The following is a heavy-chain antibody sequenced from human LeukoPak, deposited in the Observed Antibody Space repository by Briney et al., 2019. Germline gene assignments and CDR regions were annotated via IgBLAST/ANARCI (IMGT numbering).Heavy chain of an antibody. J-gene: IGHJ4*02. D-gene: IGHD1-26*01. V-gene: IGHV4-39*07. CDR3: ARETSGSYYGGPFDY. CDR2: MYYTGST. CDR1: GGAISSGSYY. Sequence: PSETLSLTCIVSGGAISSGSYYWGWIRQPPGKGLEWIGSMYYTGSTYNSPSLKSRVTISVDTSKNQFSLKLSSVTAADTAVYYCARETSGSYYGGPFDYWGQGTLVTVSS.